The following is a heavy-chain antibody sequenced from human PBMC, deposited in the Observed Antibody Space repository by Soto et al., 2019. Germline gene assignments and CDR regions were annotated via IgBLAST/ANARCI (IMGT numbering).Heavy chain of an antibody. D-gene: IGHD6-19*01. V-gene: IGHV3-74*01. CDR3: ARGPYGSAFYVGDY. CDR1: EFTFRNYW. J-gene: IGHJ4*02. CDR2: ISPDGSST. Sequence: DVQLVESGGALVQPGGSLRLPCEASEFTFRNYWMHWVRQVPGKGLVWVSRISPDGSSTSYADSVRGRFTISRDNAKNTLYLQMNSLRVEDTAVYYCARGPYGSAFYVGDYWGQGTLVTVSS.